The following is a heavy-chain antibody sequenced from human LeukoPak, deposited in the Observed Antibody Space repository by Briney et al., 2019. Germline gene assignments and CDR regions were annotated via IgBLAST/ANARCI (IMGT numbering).Heavy chain of an antibody. CDR1: GGTFNSHS. CDR2: IIPILGLA. V-gene: IGHV1-69*02. J-gene: IGHJ3*02. CDR3: ARGVGDLGAFDM. D-gene: IGHD3-10*01. Sequence: SVKVSCSASGGTFNSHSISWVRQAPGQGLEWMGRIIPILGLAFYAQNFQGRVTITADKSTTTAYMELNSLRPEDTALYYCARGVGDLGAFDMWGQGTKVIVSS.